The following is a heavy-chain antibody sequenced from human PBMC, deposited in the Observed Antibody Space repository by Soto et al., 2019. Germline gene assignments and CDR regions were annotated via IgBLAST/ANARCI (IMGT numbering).Heavy chain of an antibody. CDR1: GFTFSSYG. D-gene: IGHD6-13*01. Sequence: QVQLVESGGGVVQPGRSLRLSCAASGFTFSSYGMHWVRQAPGKGLEWVAVIWYDGSNKYYADSVKGRFTISRDNSKNTLYLQMNSLRAEDTAVYYCARDAESVGYSSSPRGYFDYWGQGTLVTVSS. J-gene: IGHJ4*02. V-gene: IGHV3-33*01. CDR3: ARDAESVGYSSSPRGYFDY. CDR2: IWYDGSNK.